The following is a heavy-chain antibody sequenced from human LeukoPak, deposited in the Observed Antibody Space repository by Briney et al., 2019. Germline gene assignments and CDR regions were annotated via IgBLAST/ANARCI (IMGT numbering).Heavy chain of an antibody. Sequence: PGGSLRLSCAASGFTFSDYYMSWIRQAPGTGLEWVSYISSSGSTIYYADSVKGRFTISRDNAKNSLYLQMNSLRAEDTAVYYCARDQVVRGVIDYYYYMDVWGKGTTVTVSS. CDR1: GFTFSDYY. CDR3: ARDQVVRGVIDYYYYMDV. J-gene: IGHJ6*03. D-gene: IGHD3-10*01. V-gene: IGHV3-11*04. CDR2: ISSSGSTI.